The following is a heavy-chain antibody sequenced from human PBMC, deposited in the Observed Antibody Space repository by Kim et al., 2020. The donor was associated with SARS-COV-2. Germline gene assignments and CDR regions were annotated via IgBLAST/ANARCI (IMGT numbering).Heavy chain of an antibody. D-gene: IGHD5-12*01. CDR1: GGSVSSGSYY. V-gene: IGHV4-61*01. Sequence: SETLSLTCTVSGGSVSSGSYYWSWIRQPPGKGLEWIGYIYNSGSTNYNPSLKSRVTISVDTSKNQFSLKLSSVTAADTAVYYCARAPPRWLIQVGAFDIWGQGTMVTVSS. CDR2: IYNSGST. J-gene: IGHJ3*02. CDR3: ARAPPRWLIQVGAFDI.